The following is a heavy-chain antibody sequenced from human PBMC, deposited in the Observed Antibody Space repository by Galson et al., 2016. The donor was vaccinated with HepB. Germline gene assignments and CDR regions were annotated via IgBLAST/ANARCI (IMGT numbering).Heavy chain of an antibody. J-gene: IGHJ3*02. V-gene: IGHV3-7*01. Sequence: SLRLSCAASGFTFSSYWMSWVRQAPGKGLEWVANIKQDGSEKFYVDSVKGRFTISRDNAKHSLYLQLNSLRAEDTAVYYCARDLLHFVLVPAAGTFDIWGQGTMVTVSS. D-gene: IGHD2-2*01. CDR3: ARDLLHFVLVPAAGTFDI. CDR1: GFTFSSYW. CDR2: IKQDGSEK.